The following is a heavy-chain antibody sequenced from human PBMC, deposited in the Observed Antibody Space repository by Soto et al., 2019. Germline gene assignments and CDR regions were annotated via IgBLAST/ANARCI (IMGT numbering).Heavy chain of an antibody. Sequence: EVQLVESGGGLVQPGGSLRLSCAASGFTFSTYWMSWVRQAPGMGPEWVANIRQEGTEKHYVDSVKGRFNISRDNAKNSLYLQMNSLRAEDTAVYYCATWDRHCGGGDCYGGAFHNWGQGTMVTVSS. CDR1: GFTFSTYW. D-gene: IGHD2-21*02. CDR3: ATWDRHCGGGDCYGGAFHN. J-gene: IGHJ3*02. CDR2: IRQEGTEK. V-gene: IGHV3-7*01.